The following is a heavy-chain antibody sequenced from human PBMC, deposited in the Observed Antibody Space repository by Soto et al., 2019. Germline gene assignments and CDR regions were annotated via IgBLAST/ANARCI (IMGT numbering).Heavy chain of an antibody. V-gene: IGHV3-33*01. Sequence: QVQLVESGGGGVQPGRSLRLSCAASGFTFSSYGMHWVRQAPGKGLEWVAVIWYDGSNKYYADSVKGRFTISRDNSKNTLYLQMNSLRAEDTAVYYCARVGYDGSGSSNYYYGMDVWGQGTTVTVSS. CDR1: GFTFSSYG. CDR2: IWYDGSNK. J-gene: IGHJ6*02. D-gene: IGHD3-10*01. CDR3: ARVGYDGSGSSNYYYGMDV.